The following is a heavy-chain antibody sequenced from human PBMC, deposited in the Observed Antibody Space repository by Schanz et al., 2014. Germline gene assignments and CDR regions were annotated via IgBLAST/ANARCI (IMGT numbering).Heavy chain of an antibody. J-gene: IGHJ4*02. CDR3: ARDPGGTKTHGL. V-gene: IGHV3-21*01. CDR2: VSSSSTYI. Sequence: EVRLVESGGGLVKPGGSLSLSCAASGFTFISYNMNWVRQAPGKGLEWVSSVSSSSTYIFYADSVRGRFTISRDNSKNTLYLQMNSLRAEDTAVYYCARDPGGTKTHGLWGQGTLVTVSS. CDR1: GFTFISYN. D-gene: IGHD2-15*01.